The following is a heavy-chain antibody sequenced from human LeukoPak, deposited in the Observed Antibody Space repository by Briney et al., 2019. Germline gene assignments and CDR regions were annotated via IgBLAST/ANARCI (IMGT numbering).Heavy chain of an antibody. CDR3: ARTSGPRHYYYMDV. V-gene: IGHV1-8*03. CDR1: GYTFTSYD. CDR2: MNPNSGNT. D-gene: IGHD6-19*01. J-gene: IGHJ6*03. Sequence: ASVKVSCKASGYTFTSYDINWVRQATGQGLEWMGWMNPNSGNTGYAQKFQGRVTITRNTSISTAYMELSSLRSEDTAVYYCARTSGPRHYYYMDVWGKGTTVTVSS.